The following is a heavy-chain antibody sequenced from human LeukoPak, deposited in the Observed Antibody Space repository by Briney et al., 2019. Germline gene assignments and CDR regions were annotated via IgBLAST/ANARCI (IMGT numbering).Heavy chain of an antibody. CDR3: AASNSGSYYDFDY. V-gene: IGHV1-24*01. Sequence: ASVKVSCKVSGYTLTELSMHWVRQAPGKGLEWMGGFDPEDGETIYAQKFQGRVTMTEDTSTDTAYVELSSLRSEDTAVYYCAASNSGSYYDFDYWGQGTTVTVSS. CDR1: GYTLTELS. CDR2: FDPEDGET. D-gene: IGHD1-26*01. J-gene: IGHJ4*03.